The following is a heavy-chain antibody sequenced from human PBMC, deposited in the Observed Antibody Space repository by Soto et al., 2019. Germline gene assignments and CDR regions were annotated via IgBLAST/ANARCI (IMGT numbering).Heavy chain of an antibody. V-gene: IGHV1-3*01. Sequence: ASVKVSCKASGYTFTSYAMHWVRQAPGQRLEWMGWINAGNGNTKYSQKFQGRVTFTRDTSTSTVYMELSGLRSDDTAVYYCSRVDPGETSPFDHWGQGTLVTVS. D-gene: IGHD3-10*01. CDR1: GYTFTSYA. J-gene: IGHJ4*02. CDR3: SRVDPGETSPFDH. CDR2: INAGNGNT.